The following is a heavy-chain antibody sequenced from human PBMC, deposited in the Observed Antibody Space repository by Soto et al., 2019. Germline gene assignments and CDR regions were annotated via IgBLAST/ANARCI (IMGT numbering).Heavy chain of an antibody. Sequence: SETLSLTCTVSGGSISGGGYYWTWIRQHPGKGLEWIGYISHSGSTSYNPSLRSRLSISVDTSQNQFSLRLNSVTAADTAVYYCARRAYCGADCYAVYFDSWGQGTLVTVSS. J-gene: IGHJ4*02. CDR2: ISHSGST. CDR3: ARRAYCGADCYAVYFDS. D-gene: IGHD2-21*02. V-gene: IGHV4-30-4*08. CDR1: GGSISGGGYY.